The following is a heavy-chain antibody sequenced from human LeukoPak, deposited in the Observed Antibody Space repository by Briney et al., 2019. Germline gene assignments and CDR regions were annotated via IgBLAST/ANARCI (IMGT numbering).Heavy chain of an antibody. CDR3: ASEGEPGIAAAGKDY. D-gene: IGHD6-13*01. Sequence: SETLSLTCTVSGGSISSGDYYWSWIRQPPGKGLEWIGYIYYSGSTYYNPSLKSRVTISVETSKNQFSLRLSSVTAADTAVYYCASEGEPGIAAAGKDYWGQGTLVTVSS. J-gene: IGHJ4*02. CDR2: IYYSGST. CDR1: GGSISSGDYY. V-gene: IGHV4-30-4*01.